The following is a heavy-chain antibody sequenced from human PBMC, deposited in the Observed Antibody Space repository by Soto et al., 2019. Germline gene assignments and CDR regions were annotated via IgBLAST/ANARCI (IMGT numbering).Heavy chain of an antibody. D-gene: IGHD1-26*01. CDR1: GGSITNSNW. Sequence: SETLSLTCTVSGGSITNSNWWSWVRLPPAKGLEWIGDIYHAGSTKYNPSLERRVTMSVDTSNNQFALTLTSVTAAVTAVYFCARGPPIVGNTTPLDSWGQGTLVTVSS. V-gene: IGHV4-4*02. CDR2: IYHAGST. J-gene: IGHJ4*02. CDR3: ARGPPIVGNTTPLDS.